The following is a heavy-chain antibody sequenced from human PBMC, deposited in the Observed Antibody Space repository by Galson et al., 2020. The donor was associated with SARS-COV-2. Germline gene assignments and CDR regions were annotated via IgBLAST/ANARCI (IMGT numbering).Heavy chain of an antibody. Sequence: GGSLRLSCAASAFTFSSYAMHWVRQAPGKGLEWVAVISYDGSNKYYADSVKGRFTISRDNSKNTLYLQMNSLRAEDTAVYYCARDSALMKASYYYGMDVWGQGTTVTVSS. CDR3: ARDSALMKASYYYGMDV. CDR2: ISYDGSNK. V-gene: IGHV3-30-3*01. CDR1: AFTFSSYA. J-gene: IGHJ6*02.